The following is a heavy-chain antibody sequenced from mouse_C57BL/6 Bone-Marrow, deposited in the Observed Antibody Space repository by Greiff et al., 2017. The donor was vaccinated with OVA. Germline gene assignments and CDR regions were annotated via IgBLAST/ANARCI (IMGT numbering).Heavy chain of an antibody. CDR2: ISNGGGST. Sequence: EVKVVESGGGLVQPGGSLKLSCAASGFTFSDYYMYWVRQTPEKRLEWVAYISNGGGSTYYPDTVKGRFPISRDNAKNTLYLQMSRLKSEDTAMYYCASRIYDGYWTDAMDYWGQGTSVTVSS. J-gene: IGHJ4*01. V-gene: IGHV5-12*01. D-gene: IGHD2-3*01. CDR3: ASRIYDGYWTDAMDY. CDR1: GFTFSDYY.